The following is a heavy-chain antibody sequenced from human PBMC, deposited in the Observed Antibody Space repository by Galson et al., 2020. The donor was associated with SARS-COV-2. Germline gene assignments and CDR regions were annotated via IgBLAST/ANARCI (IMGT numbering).Heavy chain of an antibody. D-gene: IGHD3-22*01. CDR1: GGSISSNSYY. CDR3: ATSYDSSGNGY. V-gene: IGHV4-39*01. J-gene: IGHJ4*02. CDR2: IYYSGNT. Sequence: SETLSLTCIVSGGSISSNSYYWGWVRQPPGKGLEWIGSIYYSGNTYYNPSLKSRLTISVDTSKNQFSLKLSSVTAADTAVYYCATSYDSSGNGYWGQGTLGTVSS.